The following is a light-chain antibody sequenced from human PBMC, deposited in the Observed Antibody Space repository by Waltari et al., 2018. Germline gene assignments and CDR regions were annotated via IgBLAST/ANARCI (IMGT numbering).Light chain of an antibody. CDR1: QSISNW. J-gene: IGKJ2*01. CDR2: KAS. Sequence: DIQMTQSPSTLSASVGDRVTITSRASQSISNWLAWYQQKPGKAPKLLIYKASSLESGVPSTFSGSGSGTEFTLTISSLQPDDFATYYCQQYNDYPYTFGQGTKLEI. CDR3: QQYNDYPYT. V-gene: IGKV1-5*03.